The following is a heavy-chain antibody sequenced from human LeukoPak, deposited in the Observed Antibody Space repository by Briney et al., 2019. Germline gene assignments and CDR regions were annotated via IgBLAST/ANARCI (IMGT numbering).Heavy chain of an antibody. CDR2: IYTSGST. D-gene: IGHD2-15*01. J-gene: IGHJ6*03. CDR3: ARERVVVAGTDYYYYYYMDV. CDR1: GGSISSGSYY. V-gene: IGHV4-61*02. Sequence: PSETLSLTCTVSGGSISSGSYYWSWIRQPAGKGLEWIGRIYTSGSTNYNPSLKSRVTISVDTSKNQFSLKLSSVTAADTAVYYCARERVVVAGTDYYYYYYMDVWGKGTTVTVSS.